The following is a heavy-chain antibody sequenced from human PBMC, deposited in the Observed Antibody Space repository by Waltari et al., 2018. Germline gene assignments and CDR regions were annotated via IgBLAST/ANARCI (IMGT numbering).Heavy chain of an antibody. V-gene: IGHV4-59*11. J-gene: IGHJ3*02. D-gene: IGHD6-6*01. CDR1: GGSISSHY. Sequence: QVQLQESGPGLVKPSETLSLTCTVSGGSISSHYWSWIRQPPGKGLEWIGYTYYSGSTNYNPDLKSRVTISVDTSKNQFSLKLSSVTAADTAVYYCARGIAARPDAFDIWGQGTMVTVSS. CDR2: TYYSGST. CDR3: ARGIAARPDAFDI.